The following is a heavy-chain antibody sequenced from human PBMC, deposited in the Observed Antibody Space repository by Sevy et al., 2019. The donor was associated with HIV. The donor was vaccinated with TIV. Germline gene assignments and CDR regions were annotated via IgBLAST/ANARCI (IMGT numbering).Heavy chain of an antibody. CDR2: ISYVGKT. CDR1: GGSISSSGSF. Sequence: SETLSLTCTVSGGSISSSGSFWGWIRQSPGWGLEWIGDISYVGKTNYNPSLRGRVTISRDTSNNHFSLRLSSVSAADTGVYYCAKIFAHWDQGTLVTVSS. J-gene: IGHJ5*02. V-gene: IGHV4-39*02. CDR3: AKIFAH.